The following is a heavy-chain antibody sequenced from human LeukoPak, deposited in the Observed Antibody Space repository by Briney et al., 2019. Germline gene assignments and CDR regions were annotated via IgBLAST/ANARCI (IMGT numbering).Heavy chain of an antibody. V-gene: IGHV4-59*08. CDR3: ARHEGIAVAGTFGGEDWFDP. CDR1: GGSFSGYY. J-gene: IGHJ5*02. CDR2: IYYSGST. Sequence: SETLSLTCAVYGGSFSGYYWSWIRQPPGKGLEWIGYIYYSGSTNYNPSLKSRVTISVDTSKNQFSLKLSSVTAADTAVYYCARHEGIAVAGTFGGEDWFDPWGQGTLVTVSS. D-gene: IGHD6-19*01.